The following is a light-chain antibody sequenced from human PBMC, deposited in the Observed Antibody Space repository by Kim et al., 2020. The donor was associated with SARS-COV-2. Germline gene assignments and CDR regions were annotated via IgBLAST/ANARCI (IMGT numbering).Light chain of an antibody. CDR1: SLRSYY. V-gene: IGLV3-19*01. CDR3: NSRDSSGNHLGV. Sequence: SSELTQDPAVSVALGQTVRITCQGDSLRSYYASWYQQKPGQAPVLGIYGKNNRPSGIPDRFSGSSSGNTASLTITGAQAEDEADYYCNSRDSSGNHLGVFGGGTQLTVL. J-gene: IGLJ3*02. CDR2: GKN.